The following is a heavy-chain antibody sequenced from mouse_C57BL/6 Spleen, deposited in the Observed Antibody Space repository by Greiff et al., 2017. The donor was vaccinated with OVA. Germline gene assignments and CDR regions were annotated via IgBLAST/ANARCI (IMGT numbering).Heavy chain of an antibody. CDR2: IYPGDGDT. J-gene: IGHJ1*03. Sequence: VQLQQSGAELVKPGASVKISCKASGYAFSSYWMNWVKQRPGKGLEWIGQIYPGDGDTNYNGKFKGKATLTADKSSSTAYMQLSSLTSEDSAVYFCARSEDGNWYFDVWGTGTTVTVSS. D-gene: IGHD2-1*01. CDR1: GYAFSSYW. V-gene: IGHV1-80*01. CDR3: ARSEDGNWYFDV.